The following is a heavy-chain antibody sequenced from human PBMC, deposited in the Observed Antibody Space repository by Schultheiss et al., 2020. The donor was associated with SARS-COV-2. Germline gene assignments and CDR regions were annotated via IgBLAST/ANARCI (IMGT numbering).Heavy chain of an antibody. Sequence: ASVKVSCKASGYTFTSYDINWVRQATGQGLEWMGWMNPNSGGTNYAQKFQGMVTMTRDTSISTAYMELSRLRSDDTAVYYCARVVPAAIGWFDPWGQGTLVTVSS. V-gene: IGHV1-2*02. D-gene: IGHD2-2*01. CDR3: ARVVPAAIGWFDP. CDR1: GYTFTSYD. CDR2: MNPNSGGT. J-gene: IGHJ5*02.